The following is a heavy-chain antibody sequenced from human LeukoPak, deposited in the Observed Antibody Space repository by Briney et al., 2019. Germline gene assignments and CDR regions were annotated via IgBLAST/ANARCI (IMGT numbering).Heavy chain of an antibody. CDR3: ARDNPPHYGPFDY. CDR1: GFTFSSYS. Sequence: GGSLRLSCAASGFTFSSYSMNWVRQAPGKGLEWVSYISSSSSTIYYADSVKGRFTISRDNAKNSLYLQMNSLRAEDTAVYYCARDNPPHYGPFDYWGQGTLVTVSS. V-gene: IGHV3-48*01. CDR2: ISSSSSTI. D-gene: IGHD3-10*01. J-gene: IGHJ4*02.